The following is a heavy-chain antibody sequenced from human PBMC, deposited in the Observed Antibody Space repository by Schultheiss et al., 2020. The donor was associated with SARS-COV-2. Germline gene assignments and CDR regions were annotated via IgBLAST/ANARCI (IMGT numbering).Heavy chain of an antibody. Sequence: SETLSLTCAVYGGSFSGYYWSWIRQPPGKGLEWIGEINHSGSTYYNPSLKSRVTISVDRSKNQFSLKLSSVTAADTAVYYCARVAWIQLWSSTDYYYYMDVWGKGTTVTVSS. CDR2: INHSGST. D-gene: IGHD5-18*01. CDR1: GGSFSGYY. J-gene: IGHJ6*03. V-gene: IGHV4-34*01. CDR3: ARVAWIQLWSSTDYYYYMDV.